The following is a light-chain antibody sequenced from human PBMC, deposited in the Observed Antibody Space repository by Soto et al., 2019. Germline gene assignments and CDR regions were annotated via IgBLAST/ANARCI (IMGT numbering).Light chain of an antibody. CDR1: SSDVGGYDY. CDR2: EVS. J-gene: IGLJ3*02. V-gene: IGLV2-14*01. Sequence: QSALTQPASVSGSPGQSITISCTGTSSDVGGYDYVSWYQQHPGKVPKLIIYEVSDRPSGISYRFSGSKSGNTASLTISGLQAEDEADYYCMSYTSSDTWVFGGGTQLTVL. CDR3: MSYTSSDTWV.